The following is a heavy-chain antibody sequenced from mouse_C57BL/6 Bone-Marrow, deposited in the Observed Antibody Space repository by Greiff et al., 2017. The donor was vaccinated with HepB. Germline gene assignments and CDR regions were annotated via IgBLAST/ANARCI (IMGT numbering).Heavy chain of an antibody. V-gene: IGHV1-81*01. D-gene: IGHD2-5*01. CDR3: ARRSNYPYAMDY. CDR1: GYTFTSYG. J-gene: IGHJ4*01. Sequence: VQGVESGAELARPGASVKLSCKASGYTFTSYGISWVKQRTGQGLEWIGEIYPRSGNTYYNEKFKGKATLTADKSSSTAYMELRSLTSEDSAVYFCARRSNYPYAMDYWGQGTSVTVSS. CDR2: IYPRSGNT.